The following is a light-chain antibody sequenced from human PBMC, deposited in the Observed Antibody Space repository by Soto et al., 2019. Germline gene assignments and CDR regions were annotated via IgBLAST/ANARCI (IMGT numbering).Light chain of an antibody. J-gene: IGLJ1*01. CDR3: QAWDSSIGV. CDR2: QGS. CDR1: KLGDKY. Sequence: SYELTQPPSVSVSPGQTASITCSGDKLGDKYACWYQQKPGQSPVLVIYQGSKRPSGIPERFSGSNSGNTATLTISGTQAMDEADYYCQAWDSSIGVFGTGTKVTVL. V-gene: IGLV3-1*01.